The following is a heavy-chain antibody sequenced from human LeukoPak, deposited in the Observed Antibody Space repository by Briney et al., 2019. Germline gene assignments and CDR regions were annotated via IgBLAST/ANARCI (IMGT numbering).Heavy chain of an antibody. Sequence: SETLSLTCTVSGGSISSYYWSWIRQPPGKGLEWIAYIYYSGSTSYNPSLKSRVTISVDTSENQFSLELSSVTAADTAVYFCARHAGADSSSWSYFDYWGQGTLVTVSS. D-gene: IGHD6-13*01. CDR1: GGSISSYY. V-gene: IGHV4-59*08. CDR2: IYYSGST. CDR3: ARHAGADSSSWSYFDY. J-gene: IGHJ4*02.